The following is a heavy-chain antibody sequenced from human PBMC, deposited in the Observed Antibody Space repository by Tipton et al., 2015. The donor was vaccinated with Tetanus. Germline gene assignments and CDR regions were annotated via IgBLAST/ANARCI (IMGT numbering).Heavy chain of an antibody. J-gene: IGHJ6*02. CDR1: GFSFSQYV. CDR3: ARDPGFSSNYFYYGMDF. V-gene: IGHV3-21*01. Sequence: SLRLSCAASGFSFSQYVMNWVRQAPGKGPEWVSSISTHSGYIKYADSVRGRFTISRDNAKDSVFLQMDSLRAEDSAVYYCARDPGFSSNYFYYGMDFWGPGTTVIVSS. D-gene: IGHD1-14*01. CDR2: ISTHSGYI.